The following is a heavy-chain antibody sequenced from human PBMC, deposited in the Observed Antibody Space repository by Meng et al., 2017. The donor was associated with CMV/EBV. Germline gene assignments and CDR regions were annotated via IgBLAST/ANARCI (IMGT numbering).Heavy chain of an antibody. J-gene: IGHJ4*02. CDR2: INSDGSST. Sequence: GESLKISCAASGFTFSSYWMHWVRQAPGKGLVWVSRINSDGSSTSYADSVKGRLTISRDNAKNTLYLQMNSLRAEDTAVYYCARSRYCSSTSCYKPLHYWGQGTLVTVSS. CDR3: ARSRYCSSTSCYKPLHY. V-gene: IGHV3-74*01. D-gene: IGHD2-2*02. CDR1: GFTFSSYW.